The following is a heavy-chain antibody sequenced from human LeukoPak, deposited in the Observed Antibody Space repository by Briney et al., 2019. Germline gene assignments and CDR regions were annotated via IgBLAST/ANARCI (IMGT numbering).Heavy chain of an antibody. CDR2: INWNGGST. V-gene: IGHV3-20*03. CDR1: GFTFDDYG. CDR3: AAGYCSGGSCYSGFDYYYGMDV. Sequence: GGSLRLSAAASGFTFDDYGMSWVRQAPGKGLEWVSGINWNGGSTGYADSVKGRFTISRDNAKNSLYLQMNSLRVEDTALYYCAAGYCSGGSCYSGFDYYYGMDVWGQGTTVTVSS. D-gene: IGHD2-15*01. J-gene: IGHJ6*02.